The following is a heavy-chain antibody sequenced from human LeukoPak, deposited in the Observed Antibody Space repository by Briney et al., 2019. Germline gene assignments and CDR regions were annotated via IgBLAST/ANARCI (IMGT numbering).Heavy chain of an antibody. CDR1: GFTVSSNY. Sequence: GSLRLSCAASGFTVSSNYMSWVRQPPGKGLEWIGEIFHSGSTSYNPSLKSRVTISVDKSKNQFSLRLNSVTAADTAVYYCARDNSLARKVGAITYNWFDPWGQGTLVTVSS. CDR2: IFHSGST. CDR3: ARDNSLARKVGAITYNWFDP. V-gene: IGHV4-4*02. D-gene: IGHD1-26*01. J-gene: IGHJ5*02.